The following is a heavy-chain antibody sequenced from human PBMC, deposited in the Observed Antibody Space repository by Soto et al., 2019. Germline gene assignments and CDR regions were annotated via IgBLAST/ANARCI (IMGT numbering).Heavy chain of an antibody. CDR1: VGTFSSYA. V-gene: IGHV1-69*12. D-gene: IGHD4-17*01. CDR2: IIPIFGTA. CDR3: ALEHDYGDYLPFDY. Sequence: QVQLVQSGAEVKKPGSSVKVSCKASVGTFSSYAISWVRQAPGQGLEWMGGIIPIFGTANYAQKFQGRVTINADESTSTAYMERSSLRSEDTAVYYCALEHDYGDYLPFDYWGQGTLVTVSS. J-gene: IGHJ4*02.